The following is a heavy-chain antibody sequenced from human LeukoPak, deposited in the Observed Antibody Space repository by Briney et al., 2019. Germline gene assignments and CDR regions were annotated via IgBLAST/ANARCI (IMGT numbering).Heavy chain of an antibody. CDR1: GYTFTGYY. Sequence: ASVKVSCKASGYTFTGYYMHWVRQAPGQGLEWMGWINPNSGSTNYAQKLQGRVTMTTDTSTSTAYMELRSLRSDDTAVYYCARVRAAVSYYYMDVWGKGTTVTISS. V-gene: IGHV1-2*02. CDR3: ARVRAAVSYYYMDV. CDR2: INPNSGST. J-gene: IGHJ6*03. D-gene: IGHD6-13*01.